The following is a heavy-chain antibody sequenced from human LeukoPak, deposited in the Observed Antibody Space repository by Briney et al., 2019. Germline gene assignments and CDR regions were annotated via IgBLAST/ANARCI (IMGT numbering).Heavy chain of an antibody. D-gene: IGHD6-13*01. Sequence: GGSLRLSCAASGFTFSSYWMHWVRQAPGKGLVWVSRINSDGSTTTYADSVKGRFTISRDNAKNTLYLQMNSLRAEDTALYYCARGGVIAAAGEGFDYWGQGTLVTVSS. CDR2: INSDGSTT. J-gene: IGHJ4*02. CDR3: ARGGVIAAAGEGFDY. V-gene: IGHV3-74*01. CDR1: GFTFSSYW.